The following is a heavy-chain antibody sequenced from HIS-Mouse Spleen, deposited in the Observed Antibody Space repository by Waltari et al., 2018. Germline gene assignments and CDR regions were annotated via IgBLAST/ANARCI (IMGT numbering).Heavy chain of an antibody. J-gene: IGHJ4*02. CDR2: SYYSGST. CDR1: GGSISSSSYY. Sequence: QLQLQESGPGLVKPSETLSLPCTVSGGSISSSSYYWGWIRQPPGKGLEWIGSSYYSGSTYYNPSLKSRVTISVDTSKNQFSLKLSSVTAADTAVYYCARGRRYYGSGSYGSFDYWGQGTLVTVSS. D-gene: IGHD3-10*01. V-gene: IGHV4-39*07. CDR3: ARGRRYYGSGSYGSFDY.